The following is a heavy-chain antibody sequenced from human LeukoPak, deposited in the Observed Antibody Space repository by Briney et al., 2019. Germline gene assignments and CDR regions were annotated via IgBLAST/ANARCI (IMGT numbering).Heavy chain of an antibody. CDR3: ARRGGGCSGGSCYSGRLAFDI. V-gene: IGHV5-51*01. Sequence: SGASLQISCKGSGYSFTSYWIGWVRQMPGKGLEWMGIIYPGDSDTRYSPSFRGQVTISADKSISTAYLQWSSLKASDTAMYYCARRGGGCSGGSCYSGRLAFDIWGQGTMVTVSS. D-gene: IGHD2-15*01. CDR2: IYPGDSDT. CDR1: GYSFTSYW. J-gene: IGHJ3*02.